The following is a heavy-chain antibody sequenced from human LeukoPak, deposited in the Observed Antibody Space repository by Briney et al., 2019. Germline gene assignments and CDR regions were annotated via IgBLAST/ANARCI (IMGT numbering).Heavy chain of an antibody. CDR2: VTGRAGST. J-gene: IGHJ4*02. CDR3: AKWGDFDILTGYYVSDF. D-gene: IGHD3-9*01. V-gene: IGHV3-23*01. Sequence: GGSLRLSCVASGYTFSNYAMSWVRQAPGKRLEWVSAVTGRAGSTYYADSVEGRFTISRDNSRNTLFLQMNSLRAEDTAIYYCAKWGDFDILTGYYVSDFWGQGTLVTVSS. CDR1: GYTFSNYA.